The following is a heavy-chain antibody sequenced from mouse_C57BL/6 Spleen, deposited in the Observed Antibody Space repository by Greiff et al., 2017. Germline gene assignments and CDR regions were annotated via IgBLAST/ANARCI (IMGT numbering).Heavy chain of an antibody. D-gene: IGHD3-2*02. CDR1: GYAFSSSW. V-gene: IGHV1-82*01. J-gene: IGHJ4*01. CDR3: ARSQLDSSGYVPSYYAMDY. Sequence: QVQLKESGPELVKPGASVKISCKASGYAFSSSWMNWVKQRPGKGLEWIGRIYPGDGDTNYNGKFKGKATLTADKSSSTAYMQLSSLTSEDSAVYFCARSQLDSSGYVPSYYAMDYWGQGTSVTVSS. CDR2: IYPGDGDT.